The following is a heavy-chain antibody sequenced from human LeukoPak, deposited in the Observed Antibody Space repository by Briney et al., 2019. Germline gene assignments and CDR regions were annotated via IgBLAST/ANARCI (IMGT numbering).Heavy chain of an antibody. V-gene: IGHV3-53*01. CDR2: IYSGGST. J-gene: IGHJ6*02. D-gene: IGHD2-8*01. CDR1: GFTVSSNY. CDR3: ARDRHCANGVCHNSAGMDV. Sequence: PGGSLRLSCAASGFTVSSNYMSWVRQAPGKGPEWVSVIYSGGSTYYADSVKGRFTISRDNSKNTMYLQINSLRAEDTAVYYCARDRHCANGVCHNSAGMDVWGQGTTVTVSS.